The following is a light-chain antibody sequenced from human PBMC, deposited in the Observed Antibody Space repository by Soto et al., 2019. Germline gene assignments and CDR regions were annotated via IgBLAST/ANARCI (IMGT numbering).Light chain of an antibody. J-gene: IGLJ1*01. CDR1: SSDVGGYNY. CDR3: SSYTSSSPYV. V-gene: IGLV2-14*01. Sequence: QSVLTQPASVSGSPGQSITISCTGTSSDVGGYNYVSWYQQHPGKAPKLMIYEVSNRPSGVSNRFSGSKSGNTASLTISGLQAEDEAGYYYSSYTSSSPYVFGTGTKVTVL. CDR2: EVS.